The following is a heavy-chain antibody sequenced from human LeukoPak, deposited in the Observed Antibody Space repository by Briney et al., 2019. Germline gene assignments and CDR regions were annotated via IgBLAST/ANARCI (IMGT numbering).Heavy chain of an antibody. J-gene: IGHJ4*02. Sequence: KSSETLSLTCAVYGGSFRGYYWSWIRQPPGKGLEWIGEITRSGSANYSPSPKSRVTISVDTSKNQFSLKLSSVTAADTAVYYCARPLSWGPHSSSFDYWGQGTLVTVSS. V-gene: IGHV4-34*01. D-gene: IGHD6-6*01. CDR2: ITRSGSA. CDR3: ARPLSWGPHSSSFDY. CDR1: GGSFRGYY.